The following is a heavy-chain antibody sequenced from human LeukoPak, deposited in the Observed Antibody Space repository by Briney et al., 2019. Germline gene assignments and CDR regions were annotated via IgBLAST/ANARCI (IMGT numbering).Heavy chain of an antibody. Sequence: GGSLRLSCAASGLTYSSYWMSWVRQAPGKGLEWVAVISYDGSNKYYADSVKGRFTISRDDAKTSVYLQMNSLRAEDTAFYYCARNKGWELPAELDSWGQGILVTVSS. CDR1: GLTYSSYW. V-gene: IGHV3-30-3*01. J-gene: IGHJ4*02. D-gene: IGHD2-15*01. CDR3: ARNKGWELPAELDS. CDR2: ISYDGSNK.